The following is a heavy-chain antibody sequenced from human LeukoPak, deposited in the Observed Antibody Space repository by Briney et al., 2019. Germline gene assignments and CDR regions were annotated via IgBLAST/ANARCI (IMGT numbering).Heavy chain of an antibody. J-gene: IGHJ6*02. CDR3: ARDSTGDGYYYYGMDV. CDR2: IYSGGST. V-gene: IGHV3-66*01. D-gene: IGHD7-27*01. Sequence: GGSLRLSCAASGFTVSSNYMSWVRQAPGKGLEWVSVIYSGGSTYYADSVKGRFTISRDNSRNTLYLQMNSLRAEDTAVYYCARDSTGDGYYYYGMDVWGQGTTVTVSS. CDR1: GFTVSSNY.